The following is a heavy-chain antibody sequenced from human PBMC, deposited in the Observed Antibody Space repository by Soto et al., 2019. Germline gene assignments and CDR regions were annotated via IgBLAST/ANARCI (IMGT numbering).Heavy chain of an antibody. J-gene: IGHJ4*02. D-gene: IGHD2-15*01. CDR3: ARGYCSGGSCYSDY. Sequence: SETLSLTCAVSGGSISSGGYSWSWIRQPPGKGLEWIGYIYHSGSTYYNPSLKSRVTISVDRSKNQFSLKLSSVTAADTAVYYCARGYCSGGSCYSDYWGQGTLVTVSS. CDR2: IYHSGST. V-gene: IGHV4-30-2*01. CDR1: GGSISSGGYS.